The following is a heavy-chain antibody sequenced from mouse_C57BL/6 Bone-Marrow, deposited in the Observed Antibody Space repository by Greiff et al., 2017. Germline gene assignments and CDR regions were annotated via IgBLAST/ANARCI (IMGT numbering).Heavy chain of an antibody. J-gene: IGHJ3*01. Sequence: VHLVESGPGLVQPSQSLSITCTVSGFSLTSYGVHWVRQSPGKGLEWLGVIWRGGSTDYNAAFMSRLSITKDNSKSQVFFKMNSLQADDTAIYYCVYYYGSSYLFAYWGQGTLVTVSA. CDR1: GFSLTSYG. D-gene: IGHD1-1*01. CDR2: IWRGGST. V-gene: IGHV2-5*01. CDR3: VYYYGSSYLFAY.